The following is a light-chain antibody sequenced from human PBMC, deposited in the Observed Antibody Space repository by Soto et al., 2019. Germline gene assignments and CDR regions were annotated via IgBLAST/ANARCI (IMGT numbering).Light chain of an antibody. J-gene: IGLJ3*02. CDR2: EVT. Sequence: QSVLTQPPSASGSPGQSVTISCTGTSSDVGAYNYVSWYQQHAGKAPKLVIYEVTKRPSGVPDRFSGSKSTNTASLTVSGLQAEDEADYYRSSFASSNTGVFGGGTKLTVL. CDR3: SSFASSNTGV. CDR1: SSDVGAYNY. V-gene: IGLV2-8*01.